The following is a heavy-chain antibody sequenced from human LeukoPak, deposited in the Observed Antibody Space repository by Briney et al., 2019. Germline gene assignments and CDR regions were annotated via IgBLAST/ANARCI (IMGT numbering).Heavy chain of an antibody. V-gene: IGHV1-2*02. D-gene: IGHD5-12*01. J-gene: IGHJ5*02. CDR3: ARGGWGSITAASHYRFNP. CDR2: INPNSGGA. Sequence: ASVKVSCKASGYTFTGYYIHWVRQAPGQGLEWVGWINPNSGGASYAQKFQGRVTMTSDTSISTAYMELSRLRSDDTAMYYCARGGWGSITAASHYRFNPWGQGTLVTVSS. CDR1: GYTFTGYY.